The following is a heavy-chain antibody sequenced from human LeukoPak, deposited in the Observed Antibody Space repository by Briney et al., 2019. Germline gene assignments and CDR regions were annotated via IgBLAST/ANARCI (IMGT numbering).Heavy chain of an antibody. V-gene: IGHV4-34*01. Sequence: SETLSLTSAVYGGSFSGYYWSWIRRPPGKGLEWIGEINHSGSTNYNPSLKSRVTISVDTSKNQFSLKLSSVTAADTAVYYCARSPTVTTLQPYYYYGMDVWGQGTTVTVSS. J-gene: IGHJ6*02. CDR2: INHSGST. D-gene: IGHD4-11*01. CDR1: GGSFSGYY. CDR3: ARSPTVTTLQPYYYYGMDV.